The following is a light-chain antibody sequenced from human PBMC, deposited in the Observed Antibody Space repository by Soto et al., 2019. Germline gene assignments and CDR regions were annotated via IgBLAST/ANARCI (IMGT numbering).Light chain of an antibody. V-gene: IGLV2-23*02. CDR1: SSDVGSYNL. CDR3: RSYAGSSGDV. CDR2: EVS. J-gene: IGLJ1*01. Sequence: QSALTQPASVSGSPGQSITISCTGTSSDVGSYNLVSWYQQHPGKAPKLMIYEVSKRPSGVSNRFSGSKSGNTASLTISGLQAEDEADYYCRSYAGSSGDVFGTGTKVTVL.